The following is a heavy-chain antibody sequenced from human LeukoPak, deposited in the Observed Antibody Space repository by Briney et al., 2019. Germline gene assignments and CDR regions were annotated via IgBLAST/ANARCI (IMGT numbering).Heavy chain of an antibody. CDR1: GGTFSSYA. CDR3: ARGRGGYIYGIYYYYAMDV. Sequence: GASVKVSCKASGGTFSSYAINWVRQAPGQGLEWTGGIIPIFGTANYAQKFQGRVTITADESTSTTYMELSNLSSEDTAVYYCARGRGGYIYGIYYYYAMDVWGQGTTVTVSS. CDR2: IIPIFGTA. V-gene: IGHV1-69*01. J-gene: IGHJ6*02. D-gene: IGHD5-18*01.